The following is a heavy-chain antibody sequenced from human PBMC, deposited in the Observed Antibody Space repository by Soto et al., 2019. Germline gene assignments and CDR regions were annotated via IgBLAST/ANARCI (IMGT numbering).Heavy chain of an antibody. J-gene: IGHJ5*02. CDR1: GCSISSGYY. CDR2: IYHSGST. V-gene: IGHV4-38-2*01. Sequence: SETLSLTCAVSGCSISSGYYWGWIRQPPGKGLEWIGSIYHSGSTYYNPSLKSRVTISVDASKNQFSLKLSSVTAADTAVYYCARGSSGYYFFGFAWFDPWGQGTLVTVSS. CDR3: ARGSSGYYFFGFAWFDP. D-gene: IGHD3-22*01.